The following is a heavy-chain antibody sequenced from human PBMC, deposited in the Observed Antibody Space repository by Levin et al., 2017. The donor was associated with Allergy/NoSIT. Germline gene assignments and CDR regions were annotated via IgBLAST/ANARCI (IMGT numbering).Heavy chain of an antibody. J-gene: IGHJ6*02. CDR1: GGSISSYY. V-gene: IGHV4-59*01. Sequence: PSQTLSLTCTVSGGSISSYYWSWIRQPPGKGLEWIGYIYYIGSTNYNPSLKSRVTMSLDTSKNQFSLKLTSVTAADTAVYYCARDRVIVGTTNYYYGMDVWGQGTTVTVSS. D-gene: IGHD1-26*01. CDR2: IYYIGST. CDR3: ARDRVIVGTTNYYYGMDV.